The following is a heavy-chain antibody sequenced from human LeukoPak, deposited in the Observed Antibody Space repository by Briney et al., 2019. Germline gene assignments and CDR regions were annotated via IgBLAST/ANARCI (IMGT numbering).Heavy chain of an antibody. V-gene: IGHV3-33*01. CDR1: GFTFSSYG. CDR2: IWYDGSNK. J-gene: IGHJ3*02. D-gene: IGHD1-14*01. CDR3: ARDRTYIGTGYDAFDI. Sequence: GGSLRLSCAASGFTFSSYGMHWVRQAPGKGLEWVAVIWYDGSNKYYADSVKGRFTISRDNSKNTLYPQMNSLRTEDTAVYYCARDRTYIGTGYDAFDIWGQGTMVTVSS.